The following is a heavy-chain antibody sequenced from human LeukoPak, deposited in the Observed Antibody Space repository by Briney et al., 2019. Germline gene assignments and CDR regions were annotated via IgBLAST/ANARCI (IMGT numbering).Heavy chain of an antibody. V-gene: IGHV3-23*01. CDR1: GFTFSSYA. Sequence: PGGSLRLSCAASGFTFSSYAMSWVRQAPGKGLEWVSAISSSVTGTYYAHSVKGRFTISRDNSKNTLYLQMHSLRAEDTAVYYCATNTSSWSFDYWGQGTLVIVSS. D-gene: IGHD6-13*01. CDR3: ATNTSSWSFDY. J-gene: IGHJ4*02. CDR2: ISSSVTGT.